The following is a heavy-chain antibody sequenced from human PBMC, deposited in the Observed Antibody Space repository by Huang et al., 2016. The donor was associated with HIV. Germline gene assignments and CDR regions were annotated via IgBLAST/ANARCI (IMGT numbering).Heavy chain of an antibody. J-gene: IGHJ6*02. CDR1: GGSMSDHH. Sequence: QVQLQESGPGLVKPSETLSLSCTVSGGSMSDHHWSWVRQPPGKGLEWIGFIHGRGSTKYNPSLKSRVTVSADTTGNRFSLKLTSVTVADTARYFCARDEGSVYGMDVWDQGTTVTVSS. D-gene: IGHD6-19*01. V-gene: IGHV4-59*11. CDR3: ARDEGSVYGMDV. CDR2: IHGRGST.